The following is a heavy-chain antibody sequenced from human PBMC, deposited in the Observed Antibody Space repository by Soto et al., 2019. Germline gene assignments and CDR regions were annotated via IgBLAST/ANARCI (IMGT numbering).Heavy chain of an antibody. J-gene: IGHJ4*02. CDR2: IRSKAYGGTT. CDR1: GFTFGDYA. CDR3: TSGAEVEYSGYDYDY. Sequence: GGSLRFSCTASGFTFGDYAMSWFRQAPGKGLEWVGFIRSKAYGGTTEYAASVKGRFTISRDDSKSIAYLQMNSLKTEDTAVYYCTSGAEVEYSGYDYDYWGQGTLVTVSS. V-gene: IGHV3-49*03. D-gene: IGHD5-12*01.